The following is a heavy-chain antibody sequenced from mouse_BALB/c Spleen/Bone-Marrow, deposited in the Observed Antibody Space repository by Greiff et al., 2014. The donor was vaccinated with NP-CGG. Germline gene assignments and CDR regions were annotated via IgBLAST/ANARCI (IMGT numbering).Heavy chain of an antibody. V-gene: IGHV7-3*02. CDR2: IRNKPNGYTT. CDR3: ARDYSGYLDF. CDR1: GFTFTDYF. J-gene: IGHJ2*01. D-gene: IGHD5-1*01. Sequence: EVKLMESGGGLVQPGGSLRLSCTTSGFTFTDYFMTWVRQPPGKALEWLGFIRNKPNGYTTEYNPSVKGRFTISRDNSQGILYLQMNTLRAEDSAIYYCARDYSGYLDFWGQGTTLTVSS.